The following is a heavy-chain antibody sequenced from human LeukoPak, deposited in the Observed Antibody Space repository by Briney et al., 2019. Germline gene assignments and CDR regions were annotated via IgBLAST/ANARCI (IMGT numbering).Heavy chain of an antibody. CDR1: GFTFSSYA. J-gene: IGHJ4*02. D-gene: IGHD6-19*01. CDR3: ARVFYSSGWYGNFDY. Sequence: PGGSLRLSCAASGFTFSSYAMHWVRQAPGKGLEWVAVILYDGSNKYYADSVKGRFTISRHNSKNTLYLQMNSLRAEDTAVYYCARVFYSSGWYGNFDYWGQGTLVTVSS. CDR2: ILYDGSNK. V-gene: IGHV3-30*04.